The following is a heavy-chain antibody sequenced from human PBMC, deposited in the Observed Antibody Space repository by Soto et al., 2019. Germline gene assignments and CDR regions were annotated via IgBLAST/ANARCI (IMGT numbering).Heavy chain of an antibody. V-gene: IGHV3-53*01. Sequence: GGSLRLSCAVSGFSVNDNYMSWVRQIPGMGLGWVSVIYSGGITFYADSVKGRFTISRDESENTLYLLMKSLRAEDTAVYYCTRDKKDCFNGVCYTSSYYYYIDVWGKGTTVTVSS. J-gene: IGHJ6*03. CDR2: IYSGGIT. D-gene: IGHD2-8*01. CDR1: GFSVNDNY. CDR3: TRDKKDCFNGVCYTSSYYYYIDV.